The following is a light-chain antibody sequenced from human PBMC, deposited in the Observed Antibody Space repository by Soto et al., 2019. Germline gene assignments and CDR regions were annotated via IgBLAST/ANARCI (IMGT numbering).Light chain of an antibody. CDR1: QSISSY. Sequence: DIKMTQPPSSLSASVGDRVTIPCRASQSISSYLNWYQQKPGKAPKLLMYAASSLQSGVPSRFSGSGAGTDFTLTISSLQPEDFATYYCQQSYSTPGTFGQGTKVDIK. J-gene: IGKJ1*01. CDR3: QQSYSTPGT. V-gene: IGKV1-39*01. CDR2: AAS.